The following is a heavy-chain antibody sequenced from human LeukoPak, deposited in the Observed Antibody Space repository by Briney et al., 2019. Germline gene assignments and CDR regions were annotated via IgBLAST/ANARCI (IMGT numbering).Heavy chain of an antibody. D-gene: IGHD3-10*01. CDR2: ISSGGSTI. V-gene: IGHV3-48*04. CDR1: GFTFSSYW. Sequence: QAGGSLRLSCAASGFTFSSYWMSWVRQAPGKGLEWVSYISSGGSTIYYADSVKGRFTISRDNAKNSLYLQMNSLRAEDTAVYYCASFGSGISFADYWGQGTLVTVSS. CDR3: ASFGSGISFADY. J-gene: IGHJ4*02.